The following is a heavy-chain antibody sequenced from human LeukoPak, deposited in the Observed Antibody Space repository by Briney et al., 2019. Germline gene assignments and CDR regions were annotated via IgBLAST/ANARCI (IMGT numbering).Heavy chain of an antibody. V-gene: IGHV4-4*07. CDR2: ISASGTT. D-gene: IGHD2-21*01. J-gene: IGHJ3*02. Sequence: SETLSLTCSVSGVSIGSHFWSWVRQPAGEALEWIGRISASGTTSSNPSLNSRVTMSLDTSKNQFSLKLNSVTAADTAVYYCARAYCGGECTAGGAFDIWGQGTMVTVSS. CDR3: ARAYCGGECTAGGAFDI. CDR1: GVSIGSHF.